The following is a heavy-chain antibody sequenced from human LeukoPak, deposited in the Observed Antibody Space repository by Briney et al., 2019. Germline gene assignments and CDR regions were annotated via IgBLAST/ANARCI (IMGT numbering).Heavy chain of an antibody. CDR2: ISADSANT. CDR3: ASRYSGYVGDAFDI. CDR1: GYSFTTYG. V-gene: IGHV1-18*01. J-gene: IGHJ3*02. D-gene: IGHD5-12*01. Sequence: ASVKVSCKASGYSFTTYGISWVRQAPGQGLEWMGWISADSANTNYARKFQGRVTMTTDTSTSTAYMELSSLRSEDTAVYYCASRYSGYVGDAFDIWGQGTMVTVSS.